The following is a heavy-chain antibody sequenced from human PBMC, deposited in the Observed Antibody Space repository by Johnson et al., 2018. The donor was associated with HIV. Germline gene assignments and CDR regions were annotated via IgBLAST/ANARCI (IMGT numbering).Heavy chain of an antibody. CDR3: VKVVGNYWHDAFDI. CDR1: SYW. D-gene: IGHD3-22*01. Sequence: SYWMSWVRQAPGKGLEWVANIKQDGSEKYYVDSVKGRFTISRDNDKNSLYLQMNSLRTEDTAESHCVKVVGNYWHDAFDIWGQGTMVTVSS. J-gene: IGHJ3*02. V-gene: IGHV3-7*01. CDR2: IKQDGSEK.